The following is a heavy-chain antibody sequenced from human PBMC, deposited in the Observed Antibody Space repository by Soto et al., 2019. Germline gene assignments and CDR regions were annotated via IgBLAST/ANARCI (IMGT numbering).Heavy chain of an antibody. CDR3: ARESGTSSSYYYGMHV. J-gene: IGHJ6*02. D-gene: IGHD6-13*01. CDR2: ISAYNGNT. Sequence: GASVKVSCKASGYTFTSYGISWVRQAPGQGLEWMGWISAYNGNTNYAQKLQGRVTMTTDTSTSTAYMELRSLRSDDTAVYYCARESGTSSSYYYGMHVWGQGTTVTVSS. CDR1: GYTFTSYG. V-gene: IGHV1-18*04.